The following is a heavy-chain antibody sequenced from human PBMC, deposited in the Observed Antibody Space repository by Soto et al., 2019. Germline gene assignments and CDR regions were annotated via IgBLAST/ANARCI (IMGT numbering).Heavy chain of an antibody. CDR1: GFTFSSYG. CDR2: ISYDGSNK. CDR3: AKDPGSYYYYYYGMDV. Sequence: GGSLRLSCAASGFTFSSYGMHWVRQAPGKGLEWVAVISYDGSNKYYADSVKGRFTISRDNSKNTLYLQMNSLRAEDTAVYYCAKDPGSYYYYYYGMDVWGQGTTVTVSS. D-gene: IGHD1-26*01. J-gene: IGHJ6*02. V-gene: IGHV3-30*18.